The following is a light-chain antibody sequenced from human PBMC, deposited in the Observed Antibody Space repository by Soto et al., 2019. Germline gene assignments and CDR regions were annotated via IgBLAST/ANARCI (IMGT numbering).Light chain of an antibody. CDR1: QSLSGNY. V-gene: IGKV3-20*01. Sequence: EIVLTQSPGTLSLSPGERATLSCRASQSLSGNYLAWYQQKPGQAPRLLIFGVSSRATGIPDRFSGSGSGTDFTLTITRLEPEDFAVYYCPHYGSSPYTCGLGTKLEIK. CDR2: GVS. CDR3: PHYGSSPYT. J-gene: IGKJ2*01.